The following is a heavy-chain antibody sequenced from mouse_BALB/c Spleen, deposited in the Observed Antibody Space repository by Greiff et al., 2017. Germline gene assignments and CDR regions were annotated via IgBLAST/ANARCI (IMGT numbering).Heavy chain of an antibody. Sequence: QVQLQQSGPGLVAPSQSLSITCTVSGFSLTSYGVHWVRQPPGKGLEWLGVIWAGGSTNYNSALMSRLSISKDNSKSQVFLKMNSLQTDDTAMYYCARESLLGRVPYWYFDVWGAGTTVTVSS. CDR1: GFSLTSYG. V-gene: IGHV2-9*02. CDR3: ARESLLGRVPYWYFDV. D-gene: IGHD4-1*01. J-gene: IGHJ1*01. CDR2: IWAGGST.